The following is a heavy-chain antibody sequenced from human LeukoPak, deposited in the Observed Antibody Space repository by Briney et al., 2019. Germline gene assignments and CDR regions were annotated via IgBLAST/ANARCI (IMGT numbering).Heavy chain of an antibody. V-gene: IGHV3-48*03. Sequence: PGGSLRLSCAASGFTFSSYEMNWVRQAPGKGLEWVSYISSSGSTIYYADSVKGRFTISRDNAKNSLYLQMNSLRAEDTAVYYCARRPGYSSGWYSKGSFDYWGQGTLVTVSS. D-gene: IGHD6-19*01. CDR2: ISSSGSTI. J-gene: IGHJ4*02. CDR3: ARRPGYSSGWYSKGSFDY. CDR1: GFTFSSYE.